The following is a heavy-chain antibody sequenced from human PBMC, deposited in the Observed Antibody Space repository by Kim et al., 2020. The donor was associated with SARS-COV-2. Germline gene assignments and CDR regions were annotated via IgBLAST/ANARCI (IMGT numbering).Heavy chain of an antibody. Sequence: GGSLRLSCAASGFTFSSYGMHGVRQAPGKGLEWVAVIWYDGSNKYYADSVKGRFTITRDNSKNTLYLQMNSLRAEDTAVYYCARGVGGVIVYYFDYWGQGTLGTVSS. V-gene: IGHV3-33*01. D-gene: IGHD3-16*02. CDR1: GFTFSSYG. CDR3: ARGVGGVIVYYFDY. J-gene: IGHJ4*02. CDR2: IWYDGSNK.